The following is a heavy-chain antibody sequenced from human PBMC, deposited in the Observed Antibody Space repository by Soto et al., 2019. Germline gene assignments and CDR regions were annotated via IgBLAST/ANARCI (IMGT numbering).Heavy chain of an antibody. V-gene: IGHV3-74*01. CDR2: INSDGSST. CDR3: AREGYYDSSGYYYFDY. D-gene: IGHD3-22*01. J-gene: IGHJ4*02. CDR1: GFTFSSYW. Sequence: GGSLRLSCAASGFTFSSYWMHWVRQAPGKGLGWVSRINSDGSSTSYADSVKGRFTISRDNAKNTLYLQMNSLRAEDTAVYYCAREGYYDSSGYYYFDYWGQGTLVTVSS.